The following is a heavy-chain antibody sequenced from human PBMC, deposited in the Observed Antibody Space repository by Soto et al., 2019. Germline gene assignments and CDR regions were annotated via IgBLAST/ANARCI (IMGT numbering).Heavy chain of an antibody. CDR1: GYSFASYW. CDR3: ARNRSFTLGFYQERMDV. D-gene: IGHD6-6*01. V-gene: IGHV5-51*01. CDR2: IYPGDSDT. J-gene: IGHJ6*02. Sequence: GESLKISCQGSGYSFASYWIGWVRQMPGKDLEWMGIIYPGDSDTRYSPSFQGQVTISADKSLRTAYLQWTSLKASETALYYCARNRSFTLGFYQERMDVRGQGTTVTVSS.